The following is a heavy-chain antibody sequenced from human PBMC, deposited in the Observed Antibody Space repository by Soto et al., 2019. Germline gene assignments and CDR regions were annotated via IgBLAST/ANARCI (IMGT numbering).Heavy chain of an antibody. CDR3: ARVTYYYDSRGYYVYYFDY. D-gene: IGHD3-22*01. J-gene: IGHJ4*02. V-gene: IGHV4-59*01. CDR2: IYYSGST. CDR1: GGSISSYY. Sequence: PSETLSLTCTVSGGSISSYYWSWIRQPPGKGLEWIGYIYYSGSTNYNPSLKSRVTISVDTSKNQFSLKLSSVTAADTAVYYCARVTYYYDSRGYYVYYFDYWGQGTLVTVSS.